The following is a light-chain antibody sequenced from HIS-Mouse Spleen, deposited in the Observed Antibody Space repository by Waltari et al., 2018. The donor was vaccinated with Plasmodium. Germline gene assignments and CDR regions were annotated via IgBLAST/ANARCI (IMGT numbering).Light chain of an antibody. Sequence: IVMTQSPATLSVSPGERATLACRASHSVGSNLAWYQQKPGQAPRLLIYGASTRATGIPARFSGSGSGTEFTLTISSLQSEDFAVYYCQQYNNWSFTFGPGTKVDIK. V-gene: IGKV3-15*01. CDR1: HSVGSN. CDR2: GAS. CDR3: QQYNNWSFT. J-gene: IGKJ3*01.